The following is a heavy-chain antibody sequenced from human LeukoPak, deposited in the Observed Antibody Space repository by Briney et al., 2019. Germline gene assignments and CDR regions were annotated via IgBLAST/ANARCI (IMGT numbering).Heavy chain of an antibody. Sequence: GGSLRLSCAASGFTFSSFEMNWVRQAPGRGLEWLSHISTSGGTKYYADSVKGRFTISRDNTKNSLYLQMNSLRAEDTAVYYCAKDGGSDPDSFDIWGQGTMVTVSS. CDR1: GFTFSSFE. CDR2: ISTSGGTK. CDR3: AKDGGSDPDSFDI. J-gene: IGHJ3*02. V-gene: IGHV3-48*03. D-gene: IGHD2-15*01.